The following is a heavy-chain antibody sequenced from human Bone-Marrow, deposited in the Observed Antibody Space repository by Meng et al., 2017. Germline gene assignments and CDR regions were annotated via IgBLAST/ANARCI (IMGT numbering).Heavy chain of an antibody. J-gene: IGHJ4*02. CDR2: INPKSGDT. Sequence: QVAAAQSGAEVKKPGAAVRVSCKASGYTFPDYWLHWVRRAPGQGLEWMGRINPKSGDTHYAQRFQGRVTMTGDTSISTAYMELSGLRSDDTAMYYCARDEDISAAGKLFGDYWGQGTLVTVSS. D-gene: IGHD6-13*01. CDR1: GYTFPDYW. CDR3: ARDEDISAAGKLFGDY. V-gene: IGHV1-2*06.